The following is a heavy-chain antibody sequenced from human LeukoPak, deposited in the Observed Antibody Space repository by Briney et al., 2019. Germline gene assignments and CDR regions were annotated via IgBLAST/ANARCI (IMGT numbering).Heavy chain of an antibody. CDR3: ARETMLAGFASGLGFNY. Sequence: SETLSLTCTVSGGSISSGGYYWSWIRQPPGKGLEWIGYIYHSGSTYYNPSLKSRVTISVDRSKNRVSLNLTSVTAADTATYFCARETMLAGFASGLGFNYWGQGILVIVSS. CDR2: IYHSGST. CDR1: GGSISSGGYY. V-gene: IGHV4-30-2*01. D-gene: IGHD6-19*01. J-gene: IGHJ4*02.